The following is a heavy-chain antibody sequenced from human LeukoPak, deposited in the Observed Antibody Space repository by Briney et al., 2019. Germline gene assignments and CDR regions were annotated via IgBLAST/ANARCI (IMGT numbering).Heavy chain of an antibody. J-gene: IGHJ4*02. CDR3: VRQGGSALPYYFDS. CDR2: IYPHDSDT. D-gene: IGHD3-10*01. V-gene: IGHV5-51*01. CDR1: GYHFTTSW. Sequence: GGALQISCQGSGYHFTTSWIGWARPVPGKGLEFMGIIYPHDSDTKYSPSFQGQVTMSVDKSINTAYLQWSGLKASDTAIYYCVRQGGSALPYYFDSWGQGSLVIVSS.